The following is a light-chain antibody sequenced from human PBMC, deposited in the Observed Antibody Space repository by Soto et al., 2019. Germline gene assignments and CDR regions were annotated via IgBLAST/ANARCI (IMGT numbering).Light chain of an antibody. Sequence: EIVLTQSPGTLSLSPGERATLSCRASQSVSSSYLAWYQQKPGQAPRLLIYDASSRATGLPDRFSGSGSGTDFTHTISRLEPEDFAVYYCQQYGSSADTFGQGTKLEIK. CDR2: DAS. CDR3: QQYGSSADT. J-gene: IGKJ2*01. V-gene: IGKV3-20*01. CDR1: QSVSSSY.